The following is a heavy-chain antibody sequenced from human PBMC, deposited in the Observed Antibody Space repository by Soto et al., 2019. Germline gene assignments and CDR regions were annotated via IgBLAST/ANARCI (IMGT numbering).Heavy chain of an antibody. J-gene: IGHJ6*02. D-gene: IGHD2-2*01. Sequence: QVQLVQSGAEVKKPGSSVKVSCKASGGTFSSYAISWVRQAPGQGLEWMGGIIPISGTANHAQKFQGRVTITADESTSSAYMELGSLRSEDTAVYYCARSQGSSTSLEIYYYYYYGMDVWGQGTTVTVSS. CDR1: GGTFSSYA. CDR3: ARSQGSSTSLEIYYYYYYGMDV. CDR2: IIPISGTA. V-gene: IGHV1-69*01.